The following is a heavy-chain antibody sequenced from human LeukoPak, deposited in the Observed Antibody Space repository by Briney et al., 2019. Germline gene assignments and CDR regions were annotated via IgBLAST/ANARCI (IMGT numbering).Heavy chain of an antibody. V-gene: IGHV3-66*01. CDR3: AREYRTRTGSLDY. J-gene: IGHJ4*02. D-gene: IGHD3/OR15-3a*01. Sequence: GGSLRLSCAASGFSVSTNYMTWVRQAPGKGLEWVSVIYADGSTYYSISVKGGFTISRDNTKNTLYLQMSSLRADDTAMYFCAREYRTRTGSLDYWGQGTLVTVSS. CDR2: IYADGST. CDR1: GFSVSTNY.